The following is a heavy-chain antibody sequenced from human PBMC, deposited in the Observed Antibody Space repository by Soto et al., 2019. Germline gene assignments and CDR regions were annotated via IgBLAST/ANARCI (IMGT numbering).Heavy chain of an antibody. CDR3: YSGPDGEDYYYGMDV. Sequence: GGPLRLSGAASGFTFSSYAMHWVRQAPGKGLEWVAVISYDGSNKYYADSVKGRFTISRDNSKNTLYLQMNSLRAEDTAVYCCYSGPDGEDYYYGMDVWGQGTTVTVSS. V-gene: IGHV3-30-3*01. CDR2: ISYDGSNK. D-gene: IGHD2-15*01. CDR1: GFTFSSYA. J-gene: IGHJ6*02.